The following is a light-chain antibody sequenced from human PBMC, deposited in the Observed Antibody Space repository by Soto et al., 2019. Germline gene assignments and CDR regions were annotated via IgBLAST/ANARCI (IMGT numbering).Light chain of an antibody. CDR3: QQYNNWPRT. V-gene: IGKV3-15*01. Sequence: EIVMTQSQATLSLSPGERATLSCRASQSVSPNLAWYQQKPGQAPRLLIYAASTRATGIPARFSGSGSGTEFTLTINSLQSEDFAVYYCQQYNNWPRTFGQGTKVDIK. J-gene: IGKJ1*01. CDR2: AAS. CDR1: QSVSPN.